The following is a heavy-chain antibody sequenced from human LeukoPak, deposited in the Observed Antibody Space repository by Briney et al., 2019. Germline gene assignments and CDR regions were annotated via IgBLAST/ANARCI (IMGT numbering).Heavy chain of an antibody. CDR1: GYTFTGYY. J-gene: IGHJ5*02. D-gene: IGHD3-3*01. CDR3: ARWRLGAYNWLDP. Sequence: ASVKVSCKAAGYTFTGYYMHWVRQAPGQGLEWMGRINPNSGGTNYAQKFQGRVTMTRDTSISTAYMELSRLRSDDTAVYYCARWRLGAYNWLDPWGQGTLVTVSS. CDR2: INPNSGGT. V-gene: IGHV1-2*06.